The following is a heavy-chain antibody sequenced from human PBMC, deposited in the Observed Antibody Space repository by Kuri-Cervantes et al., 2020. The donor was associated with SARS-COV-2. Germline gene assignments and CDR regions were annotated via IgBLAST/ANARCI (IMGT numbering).Heavy chain of an antibody. J-gene: IGHJ5*02. CDR1: GYIFTEYY. CDR2: INPNSGGT. D-gene: IGHD2-8*02. CDR3: ARSQGYCTANSCSWNWFDP. V-gene: IGHV1-2*02. Sequence: ASVKVSCKASGYIFTEYYMHWVRQAPGQGLEWMGWINPNSGGTNYTQRFQGRVTMTRDTSISTAYMEVNSLTSEDTAVYSCARSQGYCTANSCSWNWFDPWGQGTQVTVSS.